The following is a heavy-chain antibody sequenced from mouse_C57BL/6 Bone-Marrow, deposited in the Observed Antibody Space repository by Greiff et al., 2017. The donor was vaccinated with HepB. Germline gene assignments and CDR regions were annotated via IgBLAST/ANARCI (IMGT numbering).Heavy chain of an antibody. CDR1: GYTFTSYG. D-gene: IGHD4-1*02. CDR3: ARGTNWDWFAY. V-gene: IGHV1-81*01. CDR2: IYPRSGNT. Sequence: VKLMESGAELARPGASVKLSCKASGYTFTSYGISWVKQRTGQGLEWIGVIYPRSGNTYYNEKFKGKATLTADKSSSTAYMELRSLTYEDSAVYFCARGTNWDWFAYWGQGTLVTVSA. J-gene: IGHJ3*01.